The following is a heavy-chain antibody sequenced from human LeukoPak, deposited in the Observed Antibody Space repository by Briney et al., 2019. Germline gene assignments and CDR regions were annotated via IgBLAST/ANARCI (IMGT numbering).Heavy chain of an antibody. CDR1: GFTFSSYA. V-gene: IGHV3-30-3*01. CDR2: ISYDGSNK. J-gene: IGHJ6*02. CDR3: ARDPSSTYYYYGMDV. D-gene: IGHD2/OR15-2a*01. Sequence: PGGSLRLSCAASGFTFSSYAMHWVRQAPGKGLEWVAVISYDGSNKYYADSVKGRFTISRDNSKNTLYLQMNSLRAEDTAVYYCARDPSSTYYYYGMDVWGQGTTVTVSS.